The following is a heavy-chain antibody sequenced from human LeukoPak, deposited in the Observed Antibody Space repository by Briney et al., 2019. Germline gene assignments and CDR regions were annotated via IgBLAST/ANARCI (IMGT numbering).Heavy chain of an antibody. D-gene: IGHD3-9*01. CDR2: IHYSGNT. J-gene: IGHJ6*03. CDR3: ARAHTYYDVLTGYQYYMDV. CDR1: GDSIRSHS. Sequence: SETLSLTCNVSGDSIRSHSWSWIRQPPGKGLEWIGYIHYSGNTRYNSSLKCRVLVSVDTSKNTLSLRLNSVSPADTALYFCARAHTYYDVLTGYQYYMDVWGKGTTVTVSS. V-gene: IGHV4-59*11.